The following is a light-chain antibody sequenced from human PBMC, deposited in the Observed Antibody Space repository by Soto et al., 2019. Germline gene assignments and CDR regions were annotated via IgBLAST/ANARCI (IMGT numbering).Light chain of an antibody. J-gene: IGLJ2*01. Sequence: QSALTQPASVSGSPGQSITISCTGTSSDVGGYNYVSWYQQHPGKAPKLMIYDVSNRPSGVSNRFSGSKSGNTASLTISGLQDEDDADYYCSSYTSSSTLVFGGGTQLTVL. CDR3: SSYTSSSTLV. CDR2: DVS. V-gene: IGLV2-14*01. CDR1: SSDVGGYNY.